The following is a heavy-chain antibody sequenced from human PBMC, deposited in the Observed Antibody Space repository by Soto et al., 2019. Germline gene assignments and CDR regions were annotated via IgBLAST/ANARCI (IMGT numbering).Heavy chain of an antibody. D-gene: IGHD1-26*01. CDR3: ATQEVGGSYVYTFDP. CDR1: GGSISSSNYY. V-gene: IGHV4-39*01. J-gene: IGHJ5*02. CDR2: IYYSGST. Sequence: PSATLSLTCTVSGGSISSSNYYWGWIRQPPGKGLEWIGSIYYSGSTYYNPSLKSRVTISVDTSKNQFSLKLSSVTAADTAVYYCATQEVGGSYVYTFDPWGQGTLVTVSS.